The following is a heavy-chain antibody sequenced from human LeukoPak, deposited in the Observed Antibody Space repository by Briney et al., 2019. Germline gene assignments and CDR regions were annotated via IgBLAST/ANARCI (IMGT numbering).Heavy chain of an antibody. D-gene: IGHD5-18*01. V-gene: IGHV1-69*06. Sequence: SVKVSCKASGGTFSSYAISWVRQAPGQGLEWMGGIIPIFGTANYAQKFQGRVTITADKSTSTAYMELSSLRSEDTAVYYCARTGYSYGPDAFDIWGQGTMVTVSS. CDR2: IIPIFGTA. CDR1: GGTFSSYA. J-gene: IGHJ3*02. CDR3: ARTGYSYGPDAFDI.